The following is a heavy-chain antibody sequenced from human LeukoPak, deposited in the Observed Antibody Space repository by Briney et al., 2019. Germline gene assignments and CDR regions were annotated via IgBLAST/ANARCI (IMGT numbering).Heavy chain of an antibody. Sequence: GRSLRLSCAAPGFTFSTYAMHWVRQAPGKGLEWVAVIWSDTTNKYYADSVKGRFTISRDNSKNTLYLQMSSLRAEDTAMYYCARDRLTTVTTFHFDYWGQGTLVTVSS. CDR1: GFTFSTYA. CDR3: ARDRLTTVTTFHFDY. D-gene: IGHD4-17*01. V-gene: IGHV3-33*01. CDR2: IWSDTTNK. J-gene: IGHJ4*02.